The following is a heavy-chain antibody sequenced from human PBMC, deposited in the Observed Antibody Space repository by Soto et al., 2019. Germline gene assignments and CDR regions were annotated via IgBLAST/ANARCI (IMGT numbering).Heavy chain of an antibody. CDR3: AANIVATIGAFDI. Sequence: GGSLRLSCAASGFTFSDYSMNWVRQDPGKGLEWVSSISSSSSYIYYADSVKGRFTISRDNAKNSLYLQMNSLRAEDTAVYYCAANIVATIGAFDIWGQGTMVTVSS. D-gene: IGHD5-12*01. J-gene: IGHJ3*02. CDR1: GFTFSDYS. CDR2: ISSSSSYI. V-gene: IGHV3-21*01.